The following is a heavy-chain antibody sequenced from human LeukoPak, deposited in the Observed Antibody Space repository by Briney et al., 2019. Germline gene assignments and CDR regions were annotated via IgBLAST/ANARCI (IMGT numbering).Heavy chain of an antibody. CDR3: ARPPSRGYSSSFEY. CDR1: GDGFDNYW. V-gene: IGHV5-51*01. J-gene: IGHJ4*02. CDR2: IYPDESNI. D-gene: IGHD2-2*03. Sequence: GESLKISCRVSGDGFDNYWIAWVRQMPGKGLEWMGIIYPDESNIRYSPSFQGQVTISADKSISTAYLQWSSLKASDTAMYYCARPPSRGYSSSFEYWGQGTLVTVSS.